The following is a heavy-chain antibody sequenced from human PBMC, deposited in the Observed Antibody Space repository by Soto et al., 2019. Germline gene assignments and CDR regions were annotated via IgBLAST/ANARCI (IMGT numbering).Heavy chain of an antibody. CDR3: ARYDFGIFDY. CDR1: GDSVTSSNW. Sequence: SETLSLTCAVSGDSVTSSNWWSWVRQPPGKGLEWIGEIYHSESTNYNPSLKSRVTMSIDKSKNQFSLKLTSVTAADTAVYFCARYDFGIFDYWGQGTLVTVSS. CDR2: IYHSEST. J-gene: IGHJ4*02. D-gene: IGHD4-17*01. V-gene: IGHV4-4*02.